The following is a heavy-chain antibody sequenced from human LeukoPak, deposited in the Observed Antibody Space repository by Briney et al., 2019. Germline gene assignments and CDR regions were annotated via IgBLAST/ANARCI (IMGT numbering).Heavy chain of an antibody. CDR2: ISYDGSNK. J-gene: IGHJ4*02. CDR1: GFTFSSYG. CDR3: AKDPPYYGDYYFDY. V-gene: IGHV3-30*18. D-gene: IGHD4-17*01. Sequence: PGRSLRLSCAASGFTFSSYGMHWVRQAPGKGLEWVAVISYDGSNKYCADSVKGRFTISRDNSKNTLYLQMNSLRAEDTAVYYCAKDPPYYGDYYFDYWGQGTLVTVSS.